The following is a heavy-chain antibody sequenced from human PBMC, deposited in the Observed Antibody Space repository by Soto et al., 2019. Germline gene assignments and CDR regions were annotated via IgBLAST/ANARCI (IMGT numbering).Heavy chain of an antibody. V-gene: IGHV4-59*12. CDR3: ALTRRTRAFDS. CDR2: IYYSGST. Sequence: SETLSLTCTVSGGSISTYYWSWIRQPPGKGLEWIGYIYYSGSTNYNPSLKSRVTISVDSSKNQLSMELTSVTAADTATYSCALTRRTRAFDSWGQRIVVTVSS. D-gene: IGHD3-10*01. CDR1: GGSISTYY. J-gene: IGHJ4*02.